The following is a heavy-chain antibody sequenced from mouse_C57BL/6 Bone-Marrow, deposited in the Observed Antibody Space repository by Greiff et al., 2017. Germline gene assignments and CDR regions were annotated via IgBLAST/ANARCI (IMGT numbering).Heavy chain of an antibody. CDR2: IWWDDDK. D-gene: IGHD1-1*01. Sequence: QVTLKVSGPGILQPSQTLSLTCSFSGFSLSTFGMGVGWIRQPPGKGLEWLAHIWWDDDKYYNPALKRRLTISMDTSKNQVFLKIANVDASDTATYYCSRSITTVPPCENFDDWGPGTTLTVSS. CDR3: SRSITTVPPCENFDD. V-gene: IGHV8-8*01. J-gene: IGHJ2*01. CDR1: GFSLSTFGMG.